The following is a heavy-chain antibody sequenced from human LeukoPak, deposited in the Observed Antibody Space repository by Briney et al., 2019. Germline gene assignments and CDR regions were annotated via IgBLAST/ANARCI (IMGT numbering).Heavy chain of an antibody. CDR1: GYTFTSYD. Sequence: PRASVKVSCKASGYTFTSYDINWVRQAPGQGLEWMGGIIPIFGTANYAQKFQGRVTITADESTSTAYMELSSLRSEDTAVYYCAMGGYYYASSGWIPDAFDIWGQGTMVTVSS. D-gene: IGHD3-22*01. V-gene: IGHV1-69*13. CDR2: IIPIFGTA. J-gene: IGHJ3*02. CDR3: AMGGYYYASSGWIPDAFDI.